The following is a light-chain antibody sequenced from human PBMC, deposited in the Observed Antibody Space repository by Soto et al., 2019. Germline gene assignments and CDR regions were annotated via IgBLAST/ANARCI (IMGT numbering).Light chain of an antibody. Sequence: DIQMTQSPSSLYESIGDRVTITCRASQGISNYLAWYQHKPGKVPKLPIYAASTLQSGVPSRFSGSGSGTDFTLTISSLQPEDVATYYCQKYNSAPYTFGQGTKLEIK. J-gene: IGKJ2*01. CDR3: QKYNSAPYT. V-gene: IGKV1-27*01. CDR1: QGISNY. CDR2: AAS.